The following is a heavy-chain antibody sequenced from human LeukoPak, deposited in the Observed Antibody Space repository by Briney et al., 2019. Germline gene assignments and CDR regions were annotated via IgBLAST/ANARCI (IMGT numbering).Heavy chain of an antibody. D-gene: IGHD2-2*01. Sequence: SVNVSCKASGGTFTSYAISWVRQAPGQGLEWMVRIIPIFGTPNYAQKFQGRVTITADKSTSTAYMELSSLRSEDTAVYYCATKQGYCSSTSCYGHYYYYGMDVWGKGTTVTVSS. CDR1: GGTFTSYA. V-gene: IGHV1-69*06. J-gene: IGHJ6*04. CDR3: ATKQGYCSSTSCYGHYYYYGMDV. CDR2: IIPIFGTP.